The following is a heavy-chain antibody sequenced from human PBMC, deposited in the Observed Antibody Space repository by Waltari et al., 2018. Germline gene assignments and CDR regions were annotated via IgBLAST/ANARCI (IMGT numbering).Heavy chain of an antibody. V-gene: IGHV4-38-2*01. J-gene: IGHJ3*01. CDR1: GYSISSGYY. D-gene: IGHD2-8*01. CDR3: ARLLNGAFDF. CDR2: IYHSGST. Sequence: QVQLQESGPRLEKPSETLSHTCAVSGYSISSGYYWGWIRQPPGKGLEWIGRIYHSGSTYYNPALKSRVTISVDTSKNQFSLKLSSVTAADTAVYYCARLLNGAFDFWGQGTMVTVSS.